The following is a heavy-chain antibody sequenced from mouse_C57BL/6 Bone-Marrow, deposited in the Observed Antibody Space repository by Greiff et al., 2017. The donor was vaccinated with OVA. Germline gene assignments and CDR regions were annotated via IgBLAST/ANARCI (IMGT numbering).Heavy chain of an antibody. V-gene: IGHV1-50*01. CDR1: GYTFTSYW. J-gene: IGHJ1*03. Sequence: VQLQQPGAELVKPGASVKLSCKASGYTFTSYWMQWVKQRPGQGLEWIGEIDPSDSYTNYNQKFKGKATLTVDTSSSTAYMQLSSLTSEDSAVYYCARGDLLWLRRDWYFDVWGTGTTVTVSS. CDR3: ARGDLLWLRRDWYFDV. D-gene: IGHD2-2*01. CDR2: IDPSDSYT.